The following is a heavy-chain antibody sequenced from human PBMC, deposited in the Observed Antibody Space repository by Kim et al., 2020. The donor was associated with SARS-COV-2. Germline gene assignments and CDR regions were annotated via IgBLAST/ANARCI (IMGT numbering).Heavy chain of an antibody. V-gene: IGHV4-39*01. CDR1: GASVSSSNFF. J-gene: IGHJ5*02. Sequence: SETLSLTCTVSGASVSSSNFFWAWIRQPPGTGLEWIASFIYGGSTYYNPSLNSRVATSVDTSKNQFSLKLSSVTAADTAIYYCARHPPWAADKGGFDPWGQGSLVTVSS. CDR2: FIYGGST. D-gene: IGHD6-13*01. CDR3: ARHPPWAADKGGFDP.